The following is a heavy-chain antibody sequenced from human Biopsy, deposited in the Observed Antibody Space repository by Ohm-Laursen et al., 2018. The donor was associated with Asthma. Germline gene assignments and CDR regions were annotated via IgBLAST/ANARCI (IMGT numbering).Heavy chain of an antibody. V-gene: IGHV4-31*03. Sequence: LSLTCTVSYGSITSGGYYWTWIRQHPGKGLEWIGFIYYSGSTYYNPSLKSRVSISIDTSKNQFSLKLSSVTAADTAVYYCARAQDYYDSRGYYRSFDYWGQGTLVTASS. CDR1: YGSITSGGYY. J-gene: IGHJ4*02. CDR2: IYYSGST. D-gene: IGHD3-22*01. CDR3: ARAQDYYDSRGYYRSFDY.